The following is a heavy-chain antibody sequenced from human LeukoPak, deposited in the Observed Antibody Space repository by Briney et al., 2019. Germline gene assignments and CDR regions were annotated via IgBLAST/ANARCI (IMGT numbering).Heavy chain of an antibody. V-gene: IGHV1-2*02. CDR3: AREVNYDILTGYNGH. CDR2: INPNSGGT. J-gene: IGHJ4*02. CDR1: GYTFTGYY. Sequence: ASVKVSCKASGYTFTGYYMHWVRQAPGQGLEWMGWINPNSGGTNYAQKFQGRVTMTRDTSISTAYMELSSLRSDDTAVYYCAREVNYDILTGYNGHWGQGTLVTVSS. D-gene: IGHD3-9*01.